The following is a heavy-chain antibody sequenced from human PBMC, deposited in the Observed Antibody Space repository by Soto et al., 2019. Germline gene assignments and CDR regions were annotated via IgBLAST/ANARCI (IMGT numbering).Heavy chain of an antibody. CDR2: ISSSSSTI. J-gene: IGHJ4*02. D-gene: IGHD3-22*01. V-gene: IGHV3-48*02. CDR1: GFTFSGYS. Sequence: EVQLVESGGGLVQPGGSLRLSCAASGFTFSGYSMNWVRQAPGKGLEWVSYISSSSSTIYYADSVKGRFTISRDNAKHSLYLQINCMKDEDTAVYYCARDQGYYYDGTFDPHFDYWGQGTLVTVSS. CDR3: ARDQGYYYDGTFDPHFDY.